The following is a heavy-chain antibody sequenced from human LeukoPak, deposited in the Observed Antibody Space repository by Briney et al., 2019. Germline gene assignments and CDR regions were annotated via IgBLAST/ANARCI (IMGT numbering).Heavy chain of an antibody. J-gene: IGHJ3*02. CDR1: GFSFDEYA. Sequence: GGSLRLSCAASGFSFDEYAMHWVRQAPGKGLEWVSGISWNSGIRDYADSAKGRFTISRDNARISLYLQMNSLRAEDTALYYCAKGHSGPGGGLNIWGQGTMVTVSS. V-gene: IGHV3-9*01. CDR2: ISWNSGIR. D-gene: IGHD3-16*01. CDR3: AKGHSGPGGGLNI.